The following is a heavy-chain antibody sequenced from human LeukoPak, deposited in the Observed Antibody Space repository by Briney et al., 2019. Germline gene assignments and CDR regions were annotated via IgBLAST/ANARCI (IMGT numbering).Heavy chain of an antibody. CDR3: ARESGWFDP. CDR1: GDSVSSNSAA. CDR2: TYYRSKWYN. J-gene: IGHJ5*02. Sequence: SQTLSLTCAISGDSVSSNSAAWSWIRQSPSRSLEWLGRTYYRSKWYNDYAVSVKSRIIINSDTSKNQFSLHLNSVTPEDTAVYYCARESGWFDPWGQGTPVSVSS. V-gene: IGHV6-1*01.